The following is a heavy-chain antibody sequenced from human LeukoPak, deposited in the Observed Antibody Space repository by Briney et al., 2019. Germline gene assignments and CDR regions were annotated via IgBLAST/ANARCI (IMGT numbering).Heavy chain of an antibody. CDR1: GFTFSSYG. Sequence: GGSLRLSCAASGFTFSSYGMHWVRQAPGKGLEWVGRIRSKANSYATAYAASVKGRFTISRDDSKNTAYLQMNSLKTEDTAVYYCSSSDGPDYYYYYYMDVWGKGTTVTVSS. J-gene: IGHJ6*03. CDR3: SSSDGPDYYYYYYMDV. D-gene: IGHD5-24*01. CDR2: IRSKANSYAT. V-gene: IGHV3-73*01.